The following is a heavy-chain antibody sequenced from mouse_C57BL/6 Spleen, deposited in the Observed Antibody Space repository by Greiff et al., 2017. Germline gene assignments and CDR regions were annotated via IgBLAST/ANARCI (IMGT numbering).Heavy chain of an antibody. Sequence: EVQVVESGPGLVKPSQSLSLTCSVTGYSITSGYYWNWIRQFPGNQLEWVGYISYDGSNNYNPSLKNRISITRDTSKNQFFLKLNSVTTEDTATYYCAREHDGYYVGFAYWGQGTLVTVSA. CDR3: AREHDGYYVGFAY. D-gene: IGHD2-3*01. CDR2: ISYDGSN. J-gene: IGHJ3*01. CDR1: GYSITSGYY. V-gene: IGHV3-6*01.